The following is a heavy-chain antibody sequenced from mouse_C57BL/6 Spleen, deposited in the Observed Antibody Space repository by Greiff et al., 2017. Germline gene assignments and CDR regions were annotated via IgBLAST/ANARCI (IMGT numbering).Heavy chain of an antibody. CDR3: ARSGVYYGNRFFAY. J-gene: IGHJ3*01. D-gene: IGHD2-1*01. V-gene: IGHV1-59*01. CDR2: IDPSDSYT. CDR1: GYTFTSYW. Sequence: VQLQQPGAELVRPGTSVKLSCKASGYTFTSYWMHWVKQRPGQGLEWIGVIDPSDSYTNYNQKFKGKATLTVDTSSSTAYMQLSSLTSEDSAVYYGARSGVYYGNRFFAYWGQGTLVTVSA.